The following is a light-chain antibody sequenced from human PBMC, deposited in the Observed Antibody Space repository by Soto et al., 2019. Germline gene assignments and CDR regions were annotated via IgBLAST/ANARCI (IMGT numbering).Light chain of an antibody. CDR2: WAS. J-gene: IGKJ4*01. CDR3: QQYYSTPLT. V-gene: IGKV4-1*01. CDR1: QSVLYSSNNKNY. Sequence: DIVMTQSPDSLAVSLGERATINCKSSQSVLYSSNNKNYLAWYQQKPGQPPKLLIYWASTRESGVPDRFSGSGAWADFTLTNSRLQAEDVAVYYCQQYYSTPLTFGGGTKVEIK.